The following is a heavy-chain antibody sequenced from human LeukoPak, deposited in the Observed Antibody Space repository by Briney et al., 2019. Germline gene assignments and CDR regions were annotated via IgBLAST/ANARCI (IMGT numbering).Heavy chain of an antibody. J-gene: IGHJ4*02. D-gene: IGHD3-16*01. CDR1: GFTFSNHI. V-gene: IGHV3-23*01. CDR2: ISTAGGTT. CDR3: ARVAITKSFDK. Sequence: AGGSLRLSCTGSGFTFSNHIMAWIRQAPGKGLEWVSAISTAGGTTYYTDSVKGRFTISRDNSKNSMFMQMNSLRAEDTAVYFCARVAITKSFDKWGQGTLVSVSS.